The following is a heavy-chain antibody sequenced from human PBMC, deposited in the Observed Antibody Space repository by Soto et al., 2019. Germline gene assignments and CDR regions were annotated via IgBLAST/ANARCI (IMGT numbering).Heavy chain of an antibody. CDR2: ISISGSST. CDR1: GFIFSNNA. Sequence: GGSLRLSCAASGFIFSNNAMNWVRQAPGQGLEWVSGISISGSSTYYADSVKGRFTISRDNSKNTLNLQMNSLRAEDTAVYYCVKVYYDTGATQSGFDYWGQGTLVTVSS. CDR3: VKVYYDTGATQSGFDY. J-gene: IGHJ4*02. D-gene: IGHD3-22*01. V-gene: IGHV3-23*01.